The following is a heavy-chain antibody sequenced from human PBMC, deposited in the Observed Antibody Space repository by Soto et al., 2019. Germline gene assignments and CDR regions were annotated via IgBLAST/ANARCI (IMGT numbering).Heavy chain of an antibody. J-gene: IGHJ6*03. CDR1: GFTFSSYG. Sequence: PGGSLRLSCAASGFTFSSYGMHWVRQAPGKGLEWVAVISYDGSNKYYADSVKGRFTISRDNSKNTLYLQMNSLRAEDTAVYYCARAGSSYYDCWSGLGGTRPYYYMDVWGKGTTVTVSS. CDR3: ARAGSSYYDCWSGLGGTRPYYYMDV. V-gene: IGHV3-30*03. CDR2: ISYDGSNK. D-gene: IGHD3-3*01.